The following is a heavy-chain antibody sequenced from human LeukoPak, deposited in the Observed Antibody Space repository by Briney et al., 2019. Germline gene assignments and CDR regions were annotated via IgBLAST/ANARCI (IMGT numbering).Heavy chain of an antibody. CDR2: MNPKTGNT. D-gene: IGHD6-19*01. CDR3: VRARYSSAWFDS. V-gene: IGHV1-8*01. CDR1: GYIFDRYD. Sequence: GASVTVSCKASGYIFDRYDINWVRQAPGKGLEWMGWMNPKTGNTGYAQNFQGRVNMTSDTPMNTAYMELNSLKSEDAAVYYCVRARYSSAWFDSWGHGTLVIVSS. J-gene: IGHJ5*01.